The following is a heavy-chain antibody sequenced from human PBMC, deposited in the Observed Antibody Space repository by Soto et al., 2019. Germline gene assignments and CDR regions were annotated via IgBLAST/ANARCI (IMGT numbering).Heavy chain of an antibody. D-gene: IGHD3-3*01. Sequence: GGSLRLSCAASGFTFSSYGMHWVRQAPGKGLEWVAVISYDGSNKYYADSVKGRFTISRDNSKNTLYLQMNSLRAEDTAVYYCAKDATIFGVVIPYYYYYGMDVWGQGTTVTVSS. J-gene: IGHJ6*02. V-gene: IGHV3-30*18. CDR3: AKDATIFGVVIPYYYYYGMDV. CDR2: ISYDGSNK. CDR1: GFTFSSYG.